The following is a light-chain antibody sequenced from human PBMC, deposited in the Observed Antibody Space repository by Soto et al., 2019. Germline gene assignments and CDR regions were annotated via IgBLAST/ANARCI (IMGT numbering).Light chain of an antibody. CDR1: QDMTTN. Sequence: EIARTQFPGILSASAGEGVIVCCRAAQDMTTNFAWYQQKRGQAPRLLXYDISSRATGVPARFSGSGSGTEFTLTISSLQSEDFAVYYCQQYNNWPSWTFGQGTKVDIK. CDR3: QQYNNWPSWT. J-gene: IGKJ1*01. CDR2: DIS. V-gene: IGKV3-15*01.